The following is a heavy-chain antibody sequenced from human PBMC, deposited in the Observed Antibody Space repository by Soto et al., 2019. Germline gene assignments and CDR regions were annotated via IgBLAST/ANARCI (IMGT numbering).Heavy chain of an antibody. Sequence: GGSLRLSCAASWFTSWDYDMSWIRQAPGKGLEWVSYISRSGNTMYYGDYVKGRFTISRDNAENSVFLQMISLRAEDTAVYYCVREGRSTTSCNTGGAFDIWGKGTMVTVSS. V-gene: IGHV3-11*01. J-gene: IGHJ3*02. CDR3: VREGRSTTSCNTGGAFDI. CDR1: WFTSWDYD. CDR2: ISRSGNTM. D-gene: IGHD2-2*02.